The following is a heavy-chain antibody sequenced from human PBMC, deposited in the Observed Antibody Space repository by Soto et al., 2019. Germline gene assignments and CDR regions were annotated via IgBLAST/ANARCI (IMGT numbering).Heavy chain of an antibody. CDR3: ALCVAGDMYNWFDP. J-gene: IGHJ5*02. Sequence: QVQLVQSGAEVKKPGSSVKVSCKASGGTFSTYAITWVRQAPGQGLEWMGGIISIFGTANNAQKFQGRVTITADESTTTAYMELSSLRSEDTAVYYCALCVAGDMYNWFDPWGQGTLVTVSS. CDR2: IISIFGTA. D-gene: IGHD3-10*02. V-gene: IGHV1-69*12. CDR1: GGTFSTYA.